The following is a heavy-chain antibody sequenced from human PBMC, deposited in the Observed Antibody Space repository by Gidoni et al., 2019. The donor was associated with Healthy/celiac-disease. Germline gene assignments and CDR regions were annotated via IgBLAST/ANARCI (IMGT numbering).Heavy chain of an antibody. J-gene: IGHJ6*02. D-gene: IGHD3-3*01. V-gene: IGHV1-24*01. Sequence: QVQLVQSGAEVKKPGASVKVSCKVSGYTLTELSIHWVRQAPGKGLEWMGGFDPEDGETIYAQKFQGRVTMTEDTSTDTAYMELSSLRSEDTAVYYCATRGFYDFWSGYPYYYGMDVWGQGTTVTVSS. CDR3: ATRGFYDFWSGYPYYYGMDV. CDR1: GYTLTELS. CDR2: FDPEDGET.